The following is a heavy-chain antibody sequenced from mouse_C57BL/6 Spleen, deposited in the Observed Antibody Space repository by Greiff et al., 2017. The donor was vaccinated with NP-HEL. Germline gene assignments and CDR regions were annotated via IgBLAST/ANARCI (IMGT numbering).Heavy chain of an antibody. Sequence: VQLQQSGAELARPGASVKMSCKASGYTFTSYTMHWVKQRPGQGLEWIGYINPSSGYTKYNQKFKDKATLTADKSSSTAYMQLSSLTSEDSAVYYCARNYDYGNPYWYFDVWGTRTTVTVSS. CDR1: GYTFTSYT. D-gene: IGHD2-1*01. J-gene: IGHJ1*03. V-gene: IGHV1-4*01. CDR2: INPSSGYT. CDR3: ARNYDYGNPYWYFDV.